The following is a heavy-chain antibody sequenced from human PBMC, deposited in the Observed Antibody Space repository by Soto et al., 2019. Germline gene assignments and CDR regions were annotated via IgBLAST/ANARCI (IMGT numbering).Heavy chain of an antibody. CDR2: INPNSGGT. D-gene: IGHD3-22*01. Sequence: ASVKVSCKASGYTFTGYYMHWVRQAPGQGLEWMGWINPNSGGTNYAQKFQGRVTMTRDTSISTAYMELSRLRSDDTAVYYCARDLIVDGPDNYAMDVWGQGTTVTVSS. J-gene: IGHJ6*02. CDR3: ARDLIVDGPDNYAMDV. CDR1: GYTFTGYY. V-gene: IGHV1-2*02.